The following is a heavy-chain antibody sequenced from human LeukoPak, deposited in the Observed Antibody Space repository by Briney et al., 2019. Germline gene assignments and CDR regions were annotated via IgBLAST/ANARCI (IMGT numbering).Heavy chain of an antibody. Sequence: PGGSLRLSCAASGFTFSSYEMNWARQAPGKGLEWVSYISSSGSTIYYADSVKGRFTISRDNAKNSLYLQMNSLRAEDTAVYYCARVQYWGSSRTYGMDVWGQGTTVTVSS. D-gene: IGHD7-27*01. V-gene: IGHV3-48*03. CDR1: GFTFSSYE. J-gene: IGHJ6*02. CDR2: ISSSGSTI. CDR3: ARVQYWGSSRTYGMDV.